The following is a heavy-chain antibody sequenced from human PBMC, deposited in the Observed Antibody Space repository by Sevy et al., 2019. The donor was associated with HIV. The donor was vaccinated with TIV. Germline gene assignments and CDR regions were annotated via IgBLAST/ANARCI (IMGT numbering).Heavy chain of an antibody. CDR1: GFTFSRYW. J-gene: IGHJ4*01. CDR3: ARVKDNSSCYRFDY. CDR2: IKQDGSEK. D-gene: IGHD3-22*01. Sequence: GVSLRLSCAASGFTFSRYWMSWVRQAPGKGLEWVAKIKQDGSEKYYVDSVKGRFTISRDNAMNSLYLQMNSLRADDTAVYYCARVKDNSSCYRFDYWGHGTLFTVSS. V-gene: IGHV3-7*01.